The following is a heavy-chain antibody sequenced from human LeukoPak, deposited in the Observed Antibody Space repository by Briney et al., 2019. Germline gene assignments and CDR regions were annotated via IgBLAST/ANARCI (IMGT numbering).Heavy chain of an antibody. D-gene: IGHD1-26*01. Sequence: PGASLRLSCAASGFTFSSYAMSWVRQAPGKGLKWVSAISGSGGSTYYADSVKGRFTISRDNSKNTLYLQMNSLRAEDTAVYYCAKAGVTGIVGATTLGYWGQGTLVTVLS. J-gene: IGHJ4*02. CDR2: ISGSGGST. CDR1: GFTFSSYA. V-gene: IGHV3-23*01. CDR3: AKAGVTGIVGATTLGY.